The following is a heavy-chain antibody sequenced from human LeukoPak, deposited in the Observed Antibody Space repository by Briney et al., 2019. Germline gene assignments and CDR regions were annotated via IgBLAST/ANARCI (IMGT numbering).Heavy chain of an antibody. J-gene: IGHJ4*02. V-gene: IGHV1-8*01. CDR3: ARSVDYGDPTHDY. D-gene: IGHD4-17*01. CDR1: GYTFTSYD. CDR2: MNPNSGNT. Sequence: GASVKASCKASGYTFTSYDINWVRQATGQGLEWMGWMNPNSGNTGYAQKFQGRVTMTRNTSISTAYMELSSLRSEDTAVYYCARSVDYGDPTHDYWGQGTLVTVSS.